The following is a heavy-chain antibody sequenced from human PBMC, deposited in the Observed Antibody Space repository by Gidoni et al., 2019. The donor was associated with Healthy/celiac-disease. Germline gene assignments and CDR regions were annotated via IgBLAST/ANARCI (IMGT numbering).Heavy chain of an antibody. J-gene: IGHJ6*02. Sequence: QVQLQESGPGLVKPSETLSLTWIRQPPGKGLEWIGYIYYSGSTNYNPSLKSRVTISVDTSKNQFSLKLSSVTAADTAVYYCARRLVTTGDYYYYYGMDVWGQGTTVTVSS. V-gene: IGHV4-59*01. D-gene: IGHD4-4*01. CDR2: IYYSGST. CDR3: ARRLVTTGDYYYYYGMDV.